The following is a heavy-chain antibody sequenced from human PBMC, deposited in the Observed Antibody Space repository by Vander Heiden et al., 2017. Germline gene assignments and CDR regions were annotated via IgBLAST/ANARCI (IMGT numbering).Heavy chain of an antibody. CDR2: INESGST. D-gene: IGHD6-19*01. J-gene: IGHJ4*02. Sequence: QVHLQQWGAGLLQPSETLSLTCSVYGGSLSGYYWTCIRQPPGKGLEWSGEINESGSTNYNPSLESRVTISVDTSKNQFSLNLSSVTAADTAVYYCVGMWLVKEIDYWGQGALVTVSS. CDR3: VGMWLVKEIDY. V-gene: IGHV4-34*01. CDR1: GGSLSGYY.